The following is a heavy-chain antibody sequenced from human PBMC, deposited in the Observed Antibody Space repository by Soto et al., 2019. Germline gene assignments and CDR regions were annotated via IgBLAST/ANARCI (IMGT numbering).Heavy chain of an antibody. Sequence: SVKVSCKASGGTFSSYAISWVRQAPGQGLEWMGGIIPIFGTANYAQKFQGRVTITADKSTSTAYMELSSLRSEDTAVYYCARAQGDSSGYYPNAFDIWGQGTMVTVS. D-gene: IGHD3-22*01. V-gene: IGHV1-69*06. J-gene: IGHJ3*02. CDR3: ARAQGDSSGYYPNAFDI. CDR1: GGTFSSYA. CDR2: IIPIFGTA.